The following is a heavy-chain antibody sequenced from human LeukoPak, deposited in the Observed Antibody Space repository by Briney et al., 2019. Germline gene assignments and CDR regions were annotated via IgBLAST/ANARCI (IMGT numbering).Heavy chain of an antibody. V-gene: IGHV3-11*01. J-gene: IGHJ4*02. CDR3: ARGRNYDFWSGYYGLSPVDY. Sequence: GGSLRLSCAASGFTFSDYYMSWIRQAPGKGLEWVSYISSSGSTIYYADSVKGRFTISRDNAKDSLYLQMNSLRAEDTAVYYCARGRNYDFWSGYYGLSPVDYWGQGTLVTVSS. CDR1: GFTFSDYY. CDR2: ISSSGSTI. D-gene: IGHD3-3*01.